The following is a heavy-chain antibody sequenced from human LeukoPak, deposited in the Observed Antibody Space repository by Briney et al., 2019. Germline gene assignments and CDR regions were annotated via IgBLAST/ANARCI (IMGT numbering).Heavy chain of an antibody. V-gene: IGHV3-23*01. J-gene: IGHJ4*02. D-gene: IGHD4-17*01. CDR2: ISGSGAST. Sequence: GGSLRLSCLTSGFTFSTNAMSWVRQAPGKGLEWISGISGSGASTYYADSVTGRFTISRDNSKNTLYLQMNSLRAEDTAVYYCARGSGYGEIDYWGQGTLVTVSS. CDR1: GFTFSTNA. CDR3: ARGSGYGEIDY.